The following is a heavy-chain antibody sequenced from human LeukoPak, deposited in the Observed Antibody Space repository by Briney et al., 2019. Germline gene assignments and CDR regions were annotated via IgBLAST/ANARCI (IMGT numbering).Heavy chain of an antibody. Sequence: SETLSLTCVVSGASISSGHWWSWVRQPPGQGLEWIGEIYHSGSNNYNAALKSRVTISVDTSKNQFSLTLTSVTAADTAVYYCVTSISLAGWGAFDIWGQGTMVTVSS. CDR3: VTSISLAGWGAFDI. V-gene: IGHV4-4*02. J-gene: IGHJ3*02. CDR2: IYHSGSN. D-gene: IGHD6-19*01. CDR1: GASISSGHW.